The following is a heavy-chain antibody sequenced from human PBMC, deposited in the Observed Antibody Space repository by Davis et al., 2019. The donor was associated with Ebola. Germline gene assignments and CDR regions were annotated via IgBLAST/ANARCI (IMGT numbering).Heavy chain of an antibody. CDR3: ARYRPSFSSSWPNNWFDP. CDR2: IYYSGST. D-gene: IGHD6-13*01. V-gene: IGHV4-59*12. J-gene: IGHJ5*02. Sequence: GSLRLSCTVSGGSISSYYWSWIRQPPGKGLEWIGYIYYSGSTNYNPSLKSRVTISVDTSKNQFSLKLSSVTAADAAVYYCARYRPSFSSSWPNNWFDPWGQGTLVTVSS. CDR1: GGSISSYY.